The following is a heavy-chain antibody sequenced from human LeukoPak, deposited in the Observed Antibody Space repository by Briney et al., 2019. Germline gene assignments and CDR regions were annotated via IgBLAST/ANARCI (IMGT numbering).Heavy chain of an antibody. CDR1: GFTFSSYA. J-gene: IGHJ4*02. CDR2: ISYDGSNN. CDR3: ARDLGSSWYGGFDY. V-gene: IGHV3-30-3*01. D-gene: IGHD6-13*01. Sequence: GGAPRLSCAASGFTFSSYAMHWVRQAPGKGLEWVAVISYDGSNNYHADSVKGRFTISRDNSKNTLYLQMNSLRAEDTAVYYCARDLGSSWYGGFDYWGQGTLVTVSS.